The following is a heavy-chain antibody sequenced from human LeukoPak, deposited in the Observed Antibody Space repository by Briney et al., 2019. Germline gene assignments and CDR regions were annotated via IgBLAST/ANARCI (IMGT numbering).Heavy chain of an antibody. V-gene: IGHV3-23*01. CDR3: AKHRGGSSWYFYFDY. D-gene: IGHD6-13*01. CDR2: ISGSGGST. Sequence: GGSLRLSCAASGFTFSSYAMSWVRQAPGKGLEWVSAISGSGGSTYYADSVKGRFTISRDNSKNTLYLQMNSLRAEDTAVYYCAKHRGGSSWYFYFDYWGQGTLVTVSS. CDR1: GFTFSSYA. J-gene: IGHJ4*02.